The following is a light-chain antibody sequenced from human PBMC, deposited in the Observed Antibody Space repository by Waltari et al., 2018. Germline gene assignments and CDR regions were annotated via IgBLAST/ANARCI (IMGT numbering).Light chain of an antibody. CDR3: QHYVRLPVT. J-gene: IGKJ1*01. CDR2: GAS. CDR1: QSVSRA. V-gene: IGKV3-20*01. Sequence: EIVLTQSPGTLSLSPGERVTLSCRVSQSVSRALAWYQQKPGQAPRLLLYGASTRATGSPDRFSGSGSGTDFSLTISRLEPEDFAVYYCQHYVRLPVTFGQGTKVEIK.